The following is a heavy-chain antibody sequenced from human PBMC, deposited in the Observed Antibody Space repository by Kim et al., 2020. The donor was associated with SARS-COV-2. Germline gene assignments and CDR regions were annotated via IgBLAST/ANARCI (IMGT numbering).Heavy chain of an antibody. CDR2: ISYDGSIK. Sequence: GGSLRLSCGASGFTFNNYAMHWVRQAPGKGLEWVAVISYDGSIKYYADSVKGQFTVSRDSSHNTLYLQMRNLRPEDTALYFCAKSSDFFCVGQGLNAFD. D-gene: IGHD2-21*02. V-gene: IGHV3-30*18. J-gene: IGHJ3*01. CDR1: GFTFNNYA. CDR3: AKSSDFFCVGQGLNAFD.